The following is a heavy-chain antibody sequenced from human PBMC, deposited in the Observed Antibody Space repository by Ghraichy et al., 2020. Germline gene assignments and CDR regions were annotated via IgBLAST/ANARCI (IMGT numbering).Heavy chain of an antibody. D-gene: IGHD2-15*01. V-gene: IGHV4-39*01. CDR3: ARHIVNRYGFDI. J-gene: IGHJ3*02. CDR1: GGSINSNDYW. Sequence: SQTLSLTCTVSGGSINSNDYWWVWIRQPPGKGPECMGGVSSTGRTYYSPSLGSRVAISVDTSKNHFSLKLSSVTASDTAIYFCARHIVNRYGFDIWGRGTVVTVS. CDR2: VSSTGRT.